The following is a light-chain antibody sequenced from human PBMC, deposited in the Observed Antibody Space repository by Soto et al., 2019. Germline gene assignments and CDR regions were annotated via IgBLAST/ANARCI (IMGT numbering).Light chain of an antibody. Sequence: EILMTXFPXTLSVSXGXXAIXSCXASQSVSXNLAWCQQKPGQAPRLLIYGASTRATDIPARFSGSGSGTEFTLTISSLQSGDFAVYYCQQYNNWPPLTFGGGTKVEIK. CDR1: QSVSXN. CDR2: GAS. CDR3: QQYNNWPPLT. V-gene: IGKV3-15*01. J-gene: IGKJ4*01.